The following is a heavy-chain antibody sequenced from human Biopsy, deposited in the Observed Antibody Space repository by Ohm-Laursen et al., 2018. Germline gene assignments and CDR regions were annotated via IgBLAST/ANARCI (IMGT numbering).Heavy chain of an antibody. CDR1: GESSSGYF. Sequence: SETLSLTCAVNGESSSGYFWNWIHQPPGKGLEWIGEINQSGSTKYNPSLKGRATLSADSSNSQFSLRLTSVTAADTAIYYCARGSGYFKLDVWGQGTTVTVSS. D-gene: IGHD5-12*01. V-gene: IGHV4-34*01. CDR3: ARGSGYFKLDV. J-gene: IGHJ6*02. CDR2: INQSGST.